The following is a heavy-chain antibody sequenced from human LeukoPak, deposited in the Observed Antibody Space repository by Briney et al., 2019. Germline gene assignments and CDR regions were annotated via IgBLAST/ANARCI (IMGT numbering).Heavy chain of an antibody. V-gene: IGHV3-23*01. CDR3: AKEGWFGELPPYNWFDP. Sequence: PGGSLRLSCAASGFTFSSYGMSWVRQAPGKGLEWVSAISGSGGSTYYADSVKGRFTISRDNSKNTLYLQMNSLRAEDTAVYYCAKEGWFGELPPYNWFDPWGQGTLVTVPS. J-gene: IGHJ5*02. D-gene: IGHD3-10*01. CDR1: GFTFSSYG. CDR2: ISGSGGST.